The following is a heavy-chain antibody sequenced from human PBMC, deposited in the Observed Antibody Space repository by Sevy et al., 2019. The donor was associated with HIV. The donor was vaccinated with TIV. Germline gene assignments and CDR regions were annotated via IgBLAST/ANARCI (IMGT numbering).Heavy chain of an antibody. D-gene: IGHD3-10*01. CDR1: GYTFTGYY. V-gene: IGHV1-2*02. Sequence: ASVKVSCKASGYTFTGYYMHWVRQAPGQGLEWMGWINPNSGGTNYAQKFQGRVTMTRDTSISKAYMELSRLGSDDTAVYYCARLYYYGSGSYPGYWGQGTLVTVSS. J-gene: IGHJ4*02. CDR3: ARLYYYGSGSYPGY. CDR2: INPNSGGT.